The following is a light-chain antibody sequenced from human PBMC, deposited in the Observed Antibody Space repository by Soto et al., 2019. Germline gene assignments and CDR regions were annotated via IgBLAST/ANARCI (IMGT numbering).Light chain of an antibody. J-gene: IGKJ4*01. CDR1: QDINNR. CDR3: QQYDNPLS. CDR2: DAS. Sequence: DIQMTQSPSSLSASVGDRVTITCQASQDINNRLNWYQQKPGKAPKVLIYDASTFERGVPSRFSGSGSGTDFTFTISSLQPEDIATYYCQQYDNPLSFGGGTKVDIK. V-gene: IGKV1-33*01.